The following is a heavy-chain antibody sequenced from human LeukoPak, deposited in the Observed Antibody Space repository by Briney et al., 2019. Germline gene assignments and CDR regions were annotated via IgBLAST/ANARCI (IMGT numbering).Heavy chain of an antibody. D-gene: IGHD3-22*01. CDR3: ASAGYYSGDAFDI. J-gene: IGHJ3*02. CDR1: GYTFTSYY. Sequence: GASVTVSCTASGYTFTSYYMHWVRQAPGQGLEWMGIINPSGGSTSYAQKFQGRVTMTRDTSTSTVYMELSSLRSEDTAVYYCASAGYYSGDAFDIWGQGTMVTVSS. V-gene: IGHV1-46*03. CDR2: INPSGGST.